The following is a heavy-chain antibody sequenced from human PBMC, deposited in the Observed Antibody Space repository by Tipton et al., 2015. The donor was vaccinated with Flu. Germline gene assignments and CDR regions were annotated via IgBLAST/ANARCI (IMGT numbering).Heavy chain of an antibody. CDR2: IYPGDSDT. CDR3: ARKEASGWYGWFDP. CDR1: GYSFNTYW. V-gene: IGHV5-51*01. Sequence: QLVQSGAEVRKPGESLKISCKTSGYSFNTYWIAWVRQMPGKGLEWIGIIYPGDSDTKYSPSFQDQVTISVDKSISTVYLQWSSLKASAAAVYYCARKEASGWYGWFDPWGQGTLVTVSS. D-gene: IGHD6-19*01. J-gene: IGHJ5*02.